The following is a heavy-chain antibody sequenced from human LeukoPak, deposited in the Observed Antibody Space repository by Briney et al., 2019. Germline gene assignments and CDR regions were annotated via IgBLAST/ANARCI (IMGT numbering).Heavy chain of an antibody. CDR2: ISAYNGNT. Sequence: ASVKVSCKASGYTFTSYGISWVRQAPGQGLEWMGWISAYNGNTNYAENLQDRVTMTTDTSTSTAYMELRSLRSGDTAVYYCARDRPFDYWGQGTLVTVSS. V-gene: IGHV1-18*01. CDR3: ARDRPFDY. J-gene: IGHJ4*02. CDR1: GYTFTSYG.